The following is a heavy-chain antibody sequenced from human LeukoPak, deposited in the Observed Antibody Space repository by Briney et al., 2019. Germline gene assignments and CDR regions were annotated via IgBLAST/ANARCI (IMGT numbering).Heavy chain of an antibody. V-gene: IGHV3-33*01. CDR2: IWYDGSNS. CDR3: ARFVGSDYAGSFDL. CDR1: GFRFSGHG. Sequence: GTSLRLPSAGSGFRFSGHGMHWVRQAPGKGLEWLGYIWYDGSNSDYVDPVKGRFTISRDNSKNTVYLQMNSLRAEDTAVYHCARFVGSDYAGSFDLWGQGTPVTVSS. D-gene: IGHD3-10*01. J-gene: IGHJ4*02.